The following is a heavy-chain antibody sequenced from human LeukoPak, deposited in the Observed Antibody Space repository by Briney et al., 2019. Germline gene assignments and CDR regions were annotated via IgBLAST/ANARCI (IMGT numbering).Heavy chain of an antibody. CDR3: ARRRGGYSRTYYFDY. V-gene: IGHV4-34*01. CDR1: GGSFSGYY. CDR2: INHSGST. D-gene: IGHD5-18*01. J-gene: IGHJ4*02. Sequence: SETLSLTCAVYGGSFSGYYWSWIRQPPGKGLEWIGEINHSGSTNYNPSLKSRVTISVDTSKNQFSLKLSSVTAADTAVYYCARRRGGYSRTYYFDYWGQGTLVTVSS.